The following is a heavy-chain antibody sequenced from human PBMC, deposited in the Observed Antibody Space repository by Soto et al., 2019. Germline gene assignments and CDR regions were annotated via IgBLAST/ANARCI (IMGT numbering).Heavy chain of an antibody. CDR1: GLTLRNAW. D-gene: IGHD3-22*01. J-gene: IGHJ6*01. Sequence: EVQLVESGGGLVKPGGSLRLSCAASGLTLRNAWMTWVRQAPGKGLEWVGRIKSNSDGGTTDYAAPVKGRFTISRDDSKNTLYLQMNSLKTEDTAVYYCTTLYGEVVGLYYYYYGMDVW. CDR3: TTLYGEVVGLYYYYYGMDV. V-gene: IGHV3-15*01. CDR2: IKSNSDGGTT.